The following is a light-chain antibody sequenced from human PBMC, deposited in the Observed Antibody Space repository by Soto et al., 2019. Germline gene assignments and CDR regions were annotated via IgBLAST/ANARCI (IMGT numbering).Light chain of an antibody. CDR3: QQYNNWPRT. CDR2: GAS. J-gene: IGKJ1*01. CDR1: QSLSSN. Sequence: EIVVSQYPATLSVSPGERATLSCRASQSLSSNLAWYQQKPGQAPRLLIYGASTRATGIPARFSGSGSGTEFTLTISSLQSEDFAVYYCQQYNNWPRTFGQGTKVDIK. V-gene: IGKV3-15*01.